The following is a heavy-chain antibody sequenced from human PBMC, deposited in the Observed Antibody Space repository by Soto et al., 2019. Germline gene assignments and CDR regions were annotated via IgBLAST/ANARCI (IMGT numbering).Heavy chain of an antibody. D-gene: IGHD6-13*01. Sequence: ASVKVSCKASGYTFTSYGISWVRQAPGQGLEWMGWISAYNGNTNYAQKLQGRVTMTTDTSTSTAYMELRSLRSDDTAVYYCARDRRPGIAAAGSNWFDPWGQGTLVTVSS. V-gene: IGHV1-18*01. CDR2: ISAYNGNT. J-gene: IGHJ5*02. CDR1: GYTFTSYG. CDR3: ARDRRPGIAAAGSNWFDP.